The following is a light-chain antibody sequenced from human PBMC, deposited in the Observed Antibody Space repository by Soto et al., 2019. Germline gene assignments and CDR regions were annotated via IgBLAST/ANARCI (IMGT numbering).Light chain of an antibody. J-gene: IGKJ1*01. V-gene: IGKV1-39*01. CDR1: QTISDY. CDR2: AAS. Sequence: DIQLTQSPSSLSVSVGDRVTITCRAGQTISDYLNWYQQKPGTAPKLLIYAASTLQSGVPSRFSGSGSGTDFTLTISCLQSEDFATYYCQQYYSFPWTFGQGTKVDIK. CDR3: QQYYSFPWT.